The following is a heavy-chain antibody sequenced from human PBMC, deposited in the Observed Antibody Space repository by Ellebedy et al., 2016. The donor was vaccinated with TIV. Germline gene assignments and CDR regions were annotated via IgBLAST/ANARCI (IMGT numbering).Heavy chain of an antibody. CDR1: GFTFSSHD. CDR3: ARATSGFDY. Sequence: GESLKISCAASGFTFSSHDMHRVRQPTGKGLEWVSGITSAGDTYYLSSVKGRFIISRDSAKNSLYLQMNSLRAEDTAVYYCARATSGFDYWGQGALATVSS. D-gene: IGHD5-24*01. V-gene: IGHV3-13*01. J-gene: IGHJ4*02. CDR2: ITSAGDT.